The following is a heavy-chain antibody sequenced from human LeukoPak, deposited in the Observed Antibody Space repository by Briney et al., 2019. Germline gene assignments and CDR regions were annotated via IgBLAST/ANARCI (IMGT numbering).Heavy chain of an antibody. V-gene: IGHV3-23*01. Sequence: GSLRLSCAASGFTFSTYDMSWVRQAPGKGLEWVATIASAGRGATYYADSVKGRFTISRDNSKNTLYLQMNSLRAEDTAVYYCAKVPFIAARPSYYYYGMDVWGQGTTVTVSS. CDR3: AKVPFIAARPSYYYYGMDV. CDR2: IASAGRGAT. J-gene: IGHJ6*02. CDR1: GFTFSTYD. D-gene: IGHD6-6*01.